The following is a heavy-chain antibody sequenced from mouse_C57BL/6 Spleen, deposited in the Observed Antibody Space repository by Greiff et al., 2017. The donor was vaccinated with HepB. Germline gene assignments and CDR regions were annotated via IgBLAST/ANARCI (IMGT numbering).Heavy chain of an antibody. D-gene: IGHD2-3*01. CDR2: IWSGGST. CDR1: GFSLTSYG. Sequence: QVQLKESGPGLVQPSQSLSITCTVSGFSLTSYGVHWVRQPPGKGLEWLGVIWSGGSTDYNAAFISRLSTSKDNSKSQVSFKMNSLQSADTAIYYCATSDGYCDSYYAMDYWGQGTSVTVSS. CDR3: ATSDGYCDSYYAMDY. J-gene: IGHJ4*01. V-gene: IGHV2-4*01.